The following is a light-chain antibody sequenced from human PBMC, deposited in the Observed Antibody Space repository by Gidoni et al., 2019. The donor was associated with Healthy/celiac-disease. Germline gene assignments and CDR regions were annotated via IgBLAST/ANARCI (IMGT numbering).Light chain of an antibody. J-gene: IGKJ1*01. CDR3: QQYNSYSTWT. CDR2: DAS. CDR1: PRISSR. V-gene: IGKV1-5*01. Sequence: DIQMTQSPSTLSASVGARVTITCRARPRISSRLAWYQQKPGKAPKLLIYDASSLESGVPSRFSGSGSGTEFTLTISSLQPDDFATYYCQQYNSYSTWTFGQGTKVEIK.